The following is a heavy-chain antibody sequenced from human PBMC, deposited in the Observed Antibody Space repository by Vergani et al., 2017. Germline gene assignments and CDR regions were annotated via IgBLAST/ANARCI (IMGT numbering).Heavy chain of an antibody. V-gene: IGHV3-30*18. Sequence: QVQLVKSGGGVVQPGRSLRLSCAASGFTFSSYGMHWVRQAPGKGLEWVAVISYDGSNKYYADSVKGRFTISRDNSKNTLYLQMNSLRAEDTAVYYCAKDVDFWSGYYTGHDYWGQGTLVNVSS. J-gene: IGHJ4*02. CDR2: ISYDGSNK. CDR1: GFTFSSYG. D-gene: IGHD3-3*01. CDR3: AKDVDFWSGYYTGHDY.